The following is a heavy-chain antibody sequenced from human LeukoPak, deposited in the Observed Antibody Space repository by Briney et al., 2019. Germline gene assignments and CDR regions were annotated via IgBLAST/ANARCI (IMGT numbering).Heavy chain of an antibody. CDR1: GFSFSRYG. V-gene: IGHV3-33*01. D-gene: IGHD7-27*01. CDR2: ACYDGSNG. CDR3: ARDNNWGSTHY. J-gene: IGHJ4*02. Sequence: GGSLRLSCAACGFSFSRYGMHWVRQAPGKGREGVAVACYDGSNGDYAESVKGRFTISRDSSKNTVYLQMNSLRAEATSVYYCARDNNWGSTHYWGQGTLVTVSS.